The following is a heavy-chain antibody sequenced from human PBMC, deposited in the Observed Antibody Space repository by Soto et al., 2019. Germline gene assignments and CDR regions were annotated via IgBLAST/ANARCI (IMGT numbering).Heavy chain of an antibody. J-gene: IGHJ5*02. V-gene: IGHV3-23*01. D-gene: IGHD4-17*01. CDR2: ISGSGGST. Sequence: EVQLLESGGGLVQPGGSLRLSCAASGFTFSSYAMSWVRQAPGKGLEWVSAISGSGGSTYYADSVKGRFTISRDNSKYTLYLQMNSLRAEDTAVYYCAKDSYDYGDYRWFDPWGQGTLVTVSS. CDR1: GFTFSSYA. CDR3: AKDSYDYGDYRWFDP.